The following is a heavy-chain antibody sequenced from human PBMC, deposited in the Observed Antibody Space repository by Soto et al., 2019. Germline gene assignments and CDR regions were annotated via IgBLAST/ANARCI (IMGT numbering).Heavy chain of an antibody. V-gene: IGHV1-69*13. CDR1: GGAFSSYA. D-gene: IGHD3-10*01. CDR3: ACTTYYYGSGSQDYYYGMDV. J-gene: IGHJ6*02. Sequence: ASVKVSCKASGGAFSSYAISWVRQAPGQGLEWMGGIIPIFGTANYAQKFQGRVTITADESTSTANMEMSSLRTEDTAVYYCACTTYYYGSGSQDYYYGMDVWGQGTTVTVSS. CDR2: IIPIFGTA.